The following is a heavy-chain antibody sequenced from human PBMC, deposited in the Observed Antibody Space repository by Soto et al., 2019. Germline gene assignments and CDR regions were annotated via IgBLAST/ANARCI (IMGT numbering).Heavy chain of an antibody. J-gene: IGHJ5*02. CDR3: ARARRSGEDTNWFDP. D-gene: IGHD3-16*01. CDR1: GGSISSGDYY. V-gene: IGHV4-30-4*01. CDR2: IYYSGST. Sequence: SETLSLTCTVSGGSISSGDYYWSWIRQPPGKGLEWIGYIYYSGSTYYNPSLKSRVTISVDTSKNQFSLKLSSVTAADTAVYYCARARRSGEDTNWFDPWGQGTLVTVSS.